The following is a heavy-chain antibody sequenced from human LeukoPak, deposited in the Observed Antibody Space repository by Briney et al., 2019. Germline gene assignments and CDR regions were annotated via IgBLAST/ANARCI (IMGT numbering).Heavy chain of an antibody. CDR2: ISGSGSTI. D-gene: IGHD5-12*01. CDR1: GFTFSSCE. CDR3: ARDSRIVATIDY. J-gene: IGHJ4*02. Sequence: GGSLRLSCAASGFTFSSCEMNWVRQAPGKGLEWVSYISGSGSTIYYADSVKGRFTISRDNAKNSLYLQMNSLRAEDTAVYYCARDSRIVATIDYWGQGTLVTVSS. V-gene: IGHV3-48*03.